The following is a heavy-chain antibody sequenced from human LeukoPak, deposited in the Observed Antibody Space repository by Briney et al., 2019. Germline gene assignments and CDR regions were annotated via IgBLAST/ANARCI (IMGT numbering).Heavy chain of an antibody. Sequence: GGSLRLSCATSGFTFSSYAMNWVRQAPGKGLEWVSAITSAGNTYYADSVKGRFTISRDSSKNTLYLQMNSLRSEDTAVYYCAKGGGPYHLPTDYWGQGTLVTVSS. CDR2: ITSAGNT. V-gene: IGHV3-23*01. CDR1: GFTFSSYA. J-gene: IGHJ4*01. D-gene: IGHD2-2*01. CDR3: AKGGGPYHLPTDY.